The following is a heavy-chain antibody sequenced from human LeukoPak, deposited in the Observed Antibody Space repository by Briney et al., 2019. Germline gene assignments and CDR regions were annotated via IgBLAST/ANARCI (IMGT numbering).Heavy chain of an antibody. D-gene: IGHD2-15*01. CDR3: ARDSTSSFVVVVAAY. CDR1: GYTFTSYY. V-gene: IGHV1-46*01. J-gene: IGHJ4*02. CDR2: INPSGGST. Sequence: GASVKVSCKASGYTFTSYYMHWVRQAPGQGLEWMGIINPSGGSTSYAQKFQGRVTMTRDTSTSTVYIELSSLRSEDTAVYYCARDSTSSFVVVVAAYWGQGTLVTVSS.